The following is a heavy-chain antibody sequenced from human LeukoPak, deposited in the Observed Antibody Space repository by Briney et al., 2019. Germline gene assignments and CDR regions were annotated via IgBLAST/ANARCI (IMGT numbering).Heavy chain of an antibody. V-gene: IGHV1-2*02. CDR3: ARGVVGAPYFDY. CDR1: GYTLTGYY. D-gene: IGHD1-26*01. J-gene: IGHJ4*02. Sequence: ASVKVSCKASGYTLTGYYMHWVRQAPGQGLEWMGWINPNSGGTNYAQKFQGRVTMTRDTSISTAYMELSRLRSDDTAVYYCARGVVGAPYFDYWGQGTLVTVSS. CDR2: INPNSGGT.